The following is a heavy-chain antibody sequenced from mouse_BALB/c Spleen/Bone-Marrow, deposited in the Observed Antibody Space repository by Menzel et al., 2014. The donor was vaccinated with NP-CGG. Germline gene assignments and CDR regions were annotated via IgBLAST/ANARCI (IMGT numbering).Heavy chain of an antibody. J-gene: IGHJ4*01. CDR1: GYTFTSYV. D-gene: IGHD2-14*01. CDR3: AREGVRRGYYCSRAY. V-gene: IGHV1-14*01. Sequence: EVQLQQSGPELVKPGASVKMSCKASGYTFTSYVMHWVKQKPGQGLEWIGYINPYNDATKYNEKFKGKATLSSDKSSSTASMEPSSLTFGDSAFYYWAREGVRRGYYCSRAYWGQGTSVTVSS. CDR2: INPYNDAT.